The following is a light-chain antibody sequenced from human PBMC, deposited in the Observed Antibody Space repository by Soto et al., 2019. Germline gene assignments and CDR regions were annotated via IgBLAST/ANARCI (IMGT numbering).Light chain of an antibody. CDR3: QQYDGY. CDR2: DAS. V-gene: IGKV1-5*01. Sequence: DIQMTQSPSTLAASVGDRVTITCRASQNINRWLAWYQQKPGKAPKVLIYDASNLESGVPSRFSGSGSGTEFTLTITSLQPVDFATYYCQQYDGYFGPGTKVD. CDR1: QNINRW. J-gene: IGKJ3*01.